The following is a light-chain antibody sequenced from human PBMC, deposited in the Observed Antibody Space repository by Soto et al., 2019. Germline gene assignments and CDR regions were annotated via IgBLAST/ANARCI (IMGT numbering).Light chain of an antibody. J-gene: IGLJ2*01. V-gene: IGLV9-49*01. CDR2: VGTGGIVG. CDR1: SGYSNYK. CDR3: GADHGSGSNFVRV. Sequence: QSVLTQPPSASASLGASVTLTCTLSSGYSNYKVDWYQQRPGKGPRFVMRVGTGGIVGSKGDGIPDHFSVLGSGLNRYLTIKNIQEEDESDYHCGADHGSGSNFVRVFGGGTQLTVL.